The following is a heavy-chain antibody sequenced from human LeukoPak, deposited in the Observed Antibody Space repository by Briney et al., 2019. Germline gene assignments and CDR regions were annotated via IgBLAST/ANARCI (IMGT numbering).Heavy chain of an antibody. V-gene: IGHV3-23*01. D-gene: IGHD1-20*01. J-gene: IGHJ6*03. Sequence: GGSLRLSCASSGFTFNNYAMTWVRQAPGKGLEWVSSITASGGSTYYADSVKGRFTISRDNSKNTLYLQMNSLRAEDTAVYYCARGSHGITGTMDVWGKGTTVTVSS. CDR1: GFTFNNYA. CDR3: ARGSHGITGTMDV. CDR2: ITASGGST.